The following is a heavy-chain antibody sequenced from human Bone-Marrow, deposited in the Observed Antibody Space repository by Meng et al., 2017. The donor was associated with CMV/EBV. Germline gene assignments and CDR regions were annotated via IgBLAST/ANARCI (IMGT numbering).Heavy chain of an antibody. CDR2: ISSSSGYI. CDR3: ARDSYNWNYGGIRALYYFDY. J-gene: IGHJ4*02. D-gene: IGHD1-7*01. Sequence: GESLKISCAASGFTFSSSWMTWIRQAPGKGLEWVSSISSSSGYIYYADSVRGRFTISRDNAKNSLYLQMNSLRAEDTAVYYCARDSYNWNYGGIRALYYFDYWGQGTLVTVSS. V-gene: IGHV3-21*01. CDR1: GFTFSSSW.